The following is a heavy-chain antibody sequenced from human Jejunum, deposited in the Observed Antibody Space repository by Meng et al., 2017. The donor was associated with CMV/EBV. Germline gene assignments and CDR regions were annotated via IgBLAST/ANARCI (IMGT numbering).Heavy chain of an antibody. J-gene: IGHJ5*02. CDR2: INTGNGDT. Sequence: QVQLVQSGAEVKEPGASVTVSCKASGYTFTNYAIHWVSQAPGQKFEWMGWINTGNGDTRYSQKLQGRVTFTMDTSASTAYMELSDLRSEDAAVYYCARGSGSGGRDWFDPWGQGTLVTVSS. D-gene: IGHD3-3*01. CDR3: ARGSGSGGRDWFDP. V-gene: IGHV1-3*04. CDR1: GYTFTNYA.